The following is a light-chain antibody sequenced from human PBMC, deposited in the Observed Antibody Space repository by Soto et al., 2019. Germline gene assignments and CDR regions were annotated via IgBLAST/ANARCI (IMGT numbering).Light chain of an antibody. CDR1: SSDVGSYDY. Sequence: QSALTQPRSVSGSPGQSVTISCTGTSSDVGSYDYVSWYQRHPDTAPKLIIYDVSQGPSGVPDRFSGSKSGNTASLTINGLWSEDEAHYYCAVWDASLTGWVFGGGTKLTVL. V-gene: IGLV2-11*01. CDR2: DVS. J-gene: IGLJ3*02. CDR3: AVWDASLTGWV.